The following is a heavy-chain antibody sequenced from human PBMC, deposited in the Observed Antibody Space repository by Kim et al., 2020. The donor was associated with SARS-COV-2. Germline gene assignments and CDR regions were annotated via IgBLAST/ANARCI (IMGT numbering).Heavy chain of an antibody. D-gene: IGHD2-2*01. CDR1: GFTFSSYA. V-gene: IGHV3-23*01. J-gene: IGHJ5*02. CDR2: ISGSGDST. CDR3: AKGFASSSRLPFDP. Sequence: GGSLRLSCAASGFTFSSYAMSWVRQAPGKGLEWVSAISGSGDSTYYTDSVKGRFTDSRDSARTTLFLQMNSLRAEDTAIYYCAKGFASSSRLPFDPWGQGTLVTVST.